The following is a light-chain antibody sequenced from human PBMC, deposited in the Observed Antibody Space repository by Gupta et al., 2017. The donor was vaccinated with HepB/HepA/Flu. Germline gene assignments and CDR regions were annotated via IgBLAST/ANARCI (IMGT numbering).Light chain of an antibody. CDR1: QSVSSSY. Sequence: EIVLTQSPGTLSLSPGERATLSCRASQSVSSSYLAWYQQKPSQAPRLLIYGASRSATGIPDRFSGSGSGTDFTLTISRLEPEDFAVYYCQQYGSSRWTFGQGTKVEIK. CDR2: GAS. V-gene: IGKV3-20*01. J-gene: IGKJ1*01. CDR3: QQYGSSRWT.